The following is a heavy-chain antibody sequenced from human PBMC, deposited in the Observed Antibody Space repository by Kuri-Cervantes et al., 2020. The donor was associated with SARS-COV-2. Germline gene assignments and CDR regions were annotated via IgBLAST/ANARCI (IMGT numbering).Heavy chain of an antibody. J-gene: IGHJ5*02. Sequence: SVPVTCKSSGCTFTSYGISWVRQAPGQGLEWMGWISAYNGNTNYAQKLQGRVTMTTDTSTSTAYMELRSLRSDDTAVYYCARVPYYDFWSGYPWFDPWGQGTLVTVSS. CDR3: ARVPYYDFWSGYPWFDP. V-gene: IGHV1-18*01. CDR2: ISAYNGNT. CDR1: GCTFTSYG. D-gene: IGHD3-3*01.